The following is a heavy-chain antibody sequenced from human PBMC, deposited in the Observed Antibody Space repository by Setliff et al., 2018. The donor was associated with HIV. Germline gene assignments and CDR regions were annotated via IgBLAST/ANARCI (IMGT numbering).Heavy chain of an antibody. CDR3: ARGKGVGGVIITGGLDV. V-gene: IGHV1-69*05. CDR1: GGTFSSYA. D-gene: IGHD3-10*01. Sequence: ASVKVSCKASGGTFSSYAISWVRQAPGQGLEWMGGIIPIFGTANYAQKFQGRVTMTRDTSITTLYMELSSLTSEDTAVYYCARGKGVGGVIITGGLDVWGQGTTVTVSS. J-gene: IGHJ6*02. CDR2: IIPIFGTA.